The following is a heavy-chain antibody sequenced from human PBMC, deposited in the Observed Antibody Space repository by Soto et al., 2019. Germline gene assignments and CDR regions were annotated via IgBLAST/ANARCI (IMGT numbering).Heavy chain of an antibody. Sequence: ASVKGSCKASGYTFTGYYIHWVRQAPGQGLEWMGWINPNNGNTNYAQKLQGRVTMTTDTSTSTAYMELRSLRSDDTAVYYCARDARRYCSSTSCYNSDYWGQGTLVTVSS. CDR1: GYTFTGYY. CDR3: ARDARRYCSSTSCYNSDY. D-gene: IGHD2-2*02. V-gene: IGHV1-18*04. J-gene: IGHJ4*02. CDR2: INPNNGNT.